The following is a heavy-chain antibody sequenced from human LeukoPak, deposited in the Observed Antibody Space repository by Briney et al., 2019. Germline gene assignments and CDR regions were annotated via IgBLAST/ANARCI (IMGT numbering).Heavy chain of an antibody. D-gene: IGHD2-2*02. CDR2: IYYSGST. CDR3: ARCSSGDIVVVPAPILGFDP. V-gene: IGHV4-31*03. J-gene: IGHJ5*02. CDR1: GGSISSGGYY. Sequence: SETLSLTCTVSGGSISSGGYYWSWIRQHPGKGLEWIGYIYYSGSTYYNPSLKSRVTISVDTSKNQFSLKLSSVTAADTAVYYCARCSSGDIVVVPAPILGFDPWGQGTLVTVSS.